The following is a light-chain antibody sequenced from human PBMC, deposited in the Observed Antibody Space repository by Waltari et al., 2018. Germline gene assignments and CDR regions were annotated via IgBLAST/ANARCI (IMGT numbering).Light chain of an antibody. CDR3: QQANSFPRN. CDR1: QGIGSW. V-gene: IGKV1-12*01. J-gene: IGKJ5*01. Sequence: DIQMTQSPSSLAASVGERVNITCRASQGIGSWLAWYQQKPGEAPKLLIYGASTLQSGVPSRFSGSGSGTDFTLTISSLQPEDFATYYCQQANSFPRNFGQGTRLEIK. CDR2: GAS.